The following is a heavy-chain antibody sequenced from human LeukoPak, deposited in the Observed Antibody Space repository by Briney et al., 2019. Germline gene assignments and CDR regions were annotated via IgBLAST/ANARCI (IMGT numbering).Heavy chain of an antibody. V-gene: IGHV3-30*02. CDR3: AKDGLSYILFDY. CDR2: IRYDGSNK. Sequence: GGXLRLSCAASGFTFSSYGMHWVRQAPGKGLEWVAFIRYDGSNKYYADSVKGRFTISRDNSKNTLYLQMNSLRAEDTAVYYCAKDGLSYILFDYWGQGTLVTVSS. CDR1: GFTFSSYG. J-gene: IGHJ4*02. D-gene: IGHD3-10*01.